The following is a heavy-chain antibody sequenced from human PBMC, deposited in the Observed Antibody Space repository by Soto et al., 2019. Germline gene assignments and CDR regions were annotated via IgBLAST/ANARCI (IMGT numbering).Heavy chain of an antibody. V-gene: IGHV3-21*01. CDR3: ARVTNWNSDAFDI. CDR2: ISSSSSYI. J-gene: IGHJ3*02. D-gene: IGHD1-1*01. CDR1: GFTFTTYD. Sequence: GGSLRLSCAASGFTFTTYDMNWVRQAPGKGLEWVSSISSSSSYIYYADSVKGRFTISRDNAKNSLYLQMNSLRAEDTAVYYCARVTNWNSDAFDIWGQGTMVTVSS.